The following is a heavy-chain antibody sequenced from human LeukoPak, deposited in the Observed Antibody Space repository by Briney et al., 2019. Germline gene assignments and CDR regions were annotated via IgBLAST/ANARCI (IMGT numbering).Heavy chain of an antibody. Sequence: SETLSLTCAVYGGSFSGYYWSWIRQPPGKGLEWIGEINHSGSTNYNPSLKSRVTISVDTSKSQFSLKLSSVTAADTAVYYCARGSRYNWNYICNYWGQGTLVTVSS. D-gene: IGHD1-7*01. V-gene: IGHV4-34*01. CDR3: ARGSRYNWNYICNY. CDR2: INHSGST. CDR1: GGSFSGYY. J-gene: IGHJ4*02.